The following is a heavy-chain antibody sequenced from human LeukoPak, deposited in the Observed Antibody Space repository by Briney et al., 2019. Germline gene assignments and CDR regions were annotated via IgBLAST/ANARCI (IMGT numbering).Heavy chain of an antibody. Sequence: GGSLRLSCAASGFTFSSYAMSWVRQAPGKGLEWVSAISGSGGSTYYADSVKGRFTISRDNSKNTLYLQMNSLRAEDTAVYYCARDGPYGSGSYLFDPWGQGTLVTVSS. CDR3: ARDGPYGSGSYLFDP. CDR2: ISGSGGST. J-gene: IGHJ5*02. CDR1: GFTFSSYA. V-gene: IGHV3-23*01. D-gene: IGHD3-10*01.